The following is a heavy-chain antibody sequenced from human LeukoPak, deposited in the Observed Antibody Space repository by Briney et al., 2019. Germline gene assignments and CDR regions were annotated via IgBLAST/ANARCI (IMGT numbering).Heavy chain of an antibody. Sequence: ASVKVSCKASGYTFTSYDINWVRQATGQGLEWMGWMNPNSGNTNYPQKLQGRVTMTTDTSTSTAYMELRSLRSDDTAVYYCARGRARGVPYFDYWGQGTLVTVSS. V-gene: IGHV1-8*01. J-gene: IGHJ4*02. CDR3: ARGRARGVPYFDY. D-gene: IGHD3-10*01. CDR1: GYTFTSYD. CDR2: MNPNSGNT.